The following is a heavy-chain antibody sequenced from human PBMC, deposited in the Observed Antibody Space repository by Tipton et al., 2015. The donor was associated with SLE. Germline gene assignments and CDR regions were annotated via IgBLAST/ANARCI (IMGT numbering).Heavy chain of an antibody. D-gene: IGHD6-13*01. V-gene: IGHV3-48*01. Sequence: SLRLSCAASGFTFSSYGMNWVRQAPGKGLEWVSYISSSSSTIYYADSVKGRFTISRDNAKNSLYLQMNSLRAEDTAVYYCARDRGAAAWDYWGQGTRVTVSS. CDR2: ISSSSSTI. CDR3: ARDRGAAAWDY. CDR1: GFTFSSYG. J-gene: IGHJ4*02.